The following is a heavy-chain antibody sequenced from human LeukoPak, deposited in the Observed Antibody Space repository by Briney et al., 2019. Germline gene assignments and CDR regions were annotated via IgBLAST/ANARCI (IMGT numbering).Heavy chain of an antibody. CDR2: IYYSGST. CDR1: GGSISSYY. J-gene: IGHJ5*02. Sequence: PSETLSLTCTVSGGSISSYYWSWIRQPPGKGLEWIGYIYYSGSTNYNPSLKSQVTISVDTSKNQFSLKLSSVTAADTAVYYCARRPSSSWYNWFDPWGQGTLVTVSS. D-gene: IGHD6-13*01. CDR3: ARRPSSSWYNWFDP. V-gene: IGHV4-59*08.